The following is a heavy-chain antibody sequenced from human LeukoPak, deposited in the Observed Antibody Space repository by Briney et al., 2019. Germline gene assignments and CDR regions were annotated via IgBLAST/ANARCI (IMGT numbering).Heavy chain of an antibody. Sequence: ASVKVSCKASGGTLSSYAISWVRQAPGQGLEWMGRIIPILGIANYAQEFQGRVTITADKSTSTAYMELSSLRSEDTAVYYCARGKTAMAPNDYWGQGTLVTVSS. CDR2: IIPILGIA. V-gene: IGHV1-69*04. CDR3: ARGKTAMAPNDY. D-gene: IGHD5-18*01. CDR1: GGTLSSYA. J-gene: IGHJ4*02.